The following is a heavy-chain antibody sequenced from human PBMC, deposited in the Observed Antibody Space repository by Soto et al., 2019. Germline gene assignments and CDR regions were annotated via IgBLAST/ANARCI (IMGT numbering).Heavy chain of an antibody. V-gene: IGHV3-13*01. CDR1: GFTFSLYD. Sequence: ESGGGLVQPGGSLRLSCAASGFTFSLYDMHWVRQVTGKGLEWVSGVGTGGDAYYAVSVKGRFTISRENAKNSLYLHMNSLTAGDTAVYYCARGGAMVRGTIGGFDVWGRGTMVTVSS. CDR3: ARGGAMVRGTIGGFDV. J-gene: IGHJ3*01. D-gene: IGHD3-10*01. CDR2: VGTGGDA.